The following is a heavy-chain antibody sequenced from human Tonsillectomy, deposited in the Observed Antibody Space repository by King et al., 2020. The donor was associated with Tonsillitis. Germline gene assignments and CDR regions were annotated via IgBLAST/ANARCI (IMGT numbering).Heavy chain of an antibody. D-gene: IGHD6-6*01. Sequence: VQLVESGGGLVKPGGSLRLSCAASGFIFSDYYMSWIRQAPGKGLEWVSYISSRGITIYYADSVKGRFTISRDNAKNSLYLQMNSLRAEDTAVYYCARAYSSSSVAGAFDIWGQGTMVIVSS. CDR1: GFIFSDYY. CDR2: ISSRGITI. J-gene: IGHJ3*02. V-gene: IGHV3-11*01. CDR3: ARAYSSSSVAGAFDI.